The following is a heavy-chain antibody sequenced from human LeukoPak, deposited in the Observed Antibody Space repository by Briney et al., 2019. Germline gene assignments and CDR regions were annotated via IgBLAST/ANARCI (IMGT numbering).Heavy chain of an antibody. CDR3: ARVSGYCSSTSCFDY. CDR2: ISSSSSYI. Sequence: GGSLRLSCAASGFTFSIYSMNWVRQAPGKGLGWVSSISSSSSYIYYADSVKGRFTISRDNAKNSLYLQMNSLRAEDTAVYYCARVSGYCSSTSCFDYWGQGTLVTVSS. D-gene: IGHD2-2*01. CDR1: GFTFSIYS. J-gene: IGHJ4*02. V-gene: IGHV3-21*01.